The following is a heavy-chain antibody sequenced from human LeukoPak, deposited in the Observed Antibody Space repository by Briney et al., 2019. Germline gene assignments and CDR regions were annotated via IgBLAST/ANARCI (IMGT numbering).Heavy chain of an antibody. Sequence: GGSLRLSCAASGFTFSSYAMSWVRQAPGKGLEWVSAISGSGGSTYYADSVKGRFTISRDNSKNTLYLQMNSLRAEDTAVYYCAKAPSPPLIYGSGSLAYYYYYGMDVWGQGTTVTVSS. CDR2: ISGSGGST. V-gene: IGHV3-23*01. D-gene: IGHD3-10*01. CDR3: AKAPSPPLIYGSGSLAYYYYYGMDV. J-gene: IGHJ6*02. CDR1: GFTFSSYA.